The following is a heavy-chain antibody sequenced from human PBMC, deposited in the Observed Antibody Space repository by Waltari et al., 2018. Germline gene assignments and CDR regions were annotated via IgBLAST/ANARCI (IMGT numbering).Heavy chain of an antibody. Sequence: QVQLQQWGAGLLKPSETLSLTCAVYGGSFSGYYWSWIRQPPGKGLEWIGEINHSGRTNYNPSLKGRVTISVDTSKNQFSLKLSSVTAADTAVYYCARRKTTVTYYYYYYYMDVWGKGTTVTVSS. CDR2: INHSGRT. J-gene: IGHJ6*03. CDR3: ARRKTTVTYYYYYYYMDV. CDR1: GGSFSGYY. D-gene: IGHD4-17*01. V-gene: IGHV4-34*01.